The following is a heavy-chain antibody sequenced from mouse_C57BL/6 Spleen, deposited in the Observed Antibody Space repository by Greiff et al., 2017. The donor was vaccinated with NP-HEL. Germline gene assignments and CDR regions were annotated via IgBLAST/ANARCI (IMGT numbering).Heavy chain of an antibody. D-gene: IGHD2-4*01. J-gene: IGHJ2*01. CDR1: GYAFSSSW. CDR3: ARERYDYDKYFDY. Sequence: LVESGPELVKPGASVKISCKASGYAFSSSWMNWVKQRPGQGLEWIGRIYPGDGDTNYNGKFKGKATLTADKSSSTAYMQLSSLTSEDSAVYFCARERYDYDKYFDYWGQGTTLTVSS. V-gene: IGHV1-82*01. CDR2: IYPGDGDT.